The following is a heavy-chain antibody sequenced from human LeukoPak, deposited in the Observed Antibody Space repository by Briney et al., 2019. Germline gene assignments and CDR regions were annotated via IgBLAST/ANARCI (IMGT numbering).Heavy chain of an antibody. D-gene: IGHD6-19*01. CDR2: IKQDGSEK. Sequence: GGSLRLSCAASGFHFSSFWMAWVRQAPGKGMEWVANIKQDGSEKYYVDSVKGRFTISRDNAKNSVSLQMNSLRAEDTAVYYCARDGGGWTYFDYWGQGTPVTVSS. V-gene: IGHV3-7*04. CDR1: GFHFSSFW. J-gene: IGHJ4*02. CDR3: ARDGGGWTYFDY.